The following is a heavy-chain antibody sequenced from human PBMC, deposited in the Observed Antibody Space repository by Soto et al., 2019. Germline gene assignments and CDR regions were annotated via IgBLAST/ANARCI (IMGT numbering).Heavy chain of an antibody. Sequence: QVQLQESGPGLVKPSQTLSLTCTVSGGSISSGDYYWSWIRQPPGKGLEWIGYIYYSGSTYYNPSPKGRVTISVDTSKNQFSLKLSSVTAADTAVYYCARITMIVVAPNFDYWGQGTLVTVSS. CDR1: GGSISSGDYY. CDR3: ARITMIVVAPNFDY. J-gene: IGHJ4*02. D-gene: IGHD3-22*01. CDR2: IYYSGST. V-gene: IGHV4-30-4*01.